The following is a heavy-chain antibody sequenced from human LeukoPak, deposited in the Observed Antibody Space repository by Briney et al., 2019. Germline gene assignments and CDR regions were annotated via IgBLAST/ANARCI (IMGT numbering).Heavy chain of an antibody. V-gene: IGHV4-34*01. D-gene: IGHD3-16*02. CDR2: INHSGST. CDR3: ARGLNLAYDYVWGSYSYTGYFDY. Sequence: PSETLSLTCAVYGGSFSGYYWSWIRQPPGNGLEWIGEINHSGSTNYNPSLKSRVTISVDTSKNQFSLKLSSVTAADAAVYYCARGLNLAYDYVWGSYSYTGYFDYWGQGTLATVSS. J-gene: IGHJ4*02. CDR1: GGSFSGYY.